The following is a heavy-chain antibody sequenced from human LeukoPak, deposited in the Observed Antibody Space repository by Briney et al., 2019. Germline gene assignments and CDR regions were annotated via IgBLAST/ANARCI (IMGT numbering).Heavy chain of an antibody. D-gene: IGHD6-6*01. Sequence: GGSLRLSCAASGFTFSSNWMHWVRQAPGKGLVWVSRISTDGRSTNYADSVKGRFTISRDNAKNTLYLQMNSLRAEDTAVYYCARGQFSSHDYWGQGTLVTVSS. CDR2: ISTDGRST. J-gene: IGHJ4*02. V-gene: IGHV3-74*01. CDR1: GFTFSSNW. CDR3: ARGQFSSHDY.